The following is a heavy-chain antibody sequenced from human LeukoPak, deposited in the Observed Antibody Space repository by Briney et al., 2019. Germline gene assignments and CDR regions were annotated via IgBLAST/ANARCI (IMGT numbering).Heavy chain of an antibody. V-gene: IGHV4-59*11. Sequence: SETLSLTCTVSGYSFGSHYWRWIRQPPGKGLEWIWYINSSGDSRHNPSLKSRVTISTDTSINQFSLDLNSVTAPDTAVYYCARGLINLPSGAFDFWGRGTMVTVPS. J-gene: IGHJ3*01. CDR3: ARGLINLPSGAFDF. D-gene: IGHD2-8*01. CDR1: GYSFGSHY. CDR2: INSSGDS.